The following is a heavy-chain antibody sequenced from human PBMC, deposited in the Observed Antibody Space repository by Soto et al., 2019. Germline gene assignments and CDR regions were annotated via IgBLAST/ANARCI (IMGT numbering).Heavy chain of an antibody. CDR1: GFTFSSYG. CDR3: AKDHIAVVPAAITRGMDV. D-gene: IGHD2-2*02. Sequence: PVGSLRLSCAASGFTFSSYGMHWVRQAPGKGLEWVAVISYDGSNKYYADSVKGRFTISRDNSKNTLYLQMNSLRAEDTAVYYCAKDHIAVVPAAITRGMDVWGQGTTVTVSS. V-gene: IGHV3-30*18. CDR2: ISYDGSNK. J-gene: IGHJ6*02.